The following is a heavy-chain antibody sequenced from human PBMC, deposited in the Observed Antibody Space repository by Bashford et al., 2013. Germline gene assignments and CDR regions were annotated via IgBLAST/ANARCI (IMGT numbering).Heavy chain of an antibody. CDR1: GYSFTSYY. CDR3: THYYDSSGSFGGYFDY. V-gene: IGHV1-2*02. Sequence: ASVKVSCKASGYSFTSYYIHWVRQAPGQGLEWMGWIRPSTGGTTYAQKFQGRVTMTRDTSTSTLYMELSSLRSEDTAVYYCTHYYDSSGSFGGYFDYWGQGTLVTVSS. J-gene: IGHJ4*02. CDR2: IRPSTGGT. D-gene: IGHD3-22*01.